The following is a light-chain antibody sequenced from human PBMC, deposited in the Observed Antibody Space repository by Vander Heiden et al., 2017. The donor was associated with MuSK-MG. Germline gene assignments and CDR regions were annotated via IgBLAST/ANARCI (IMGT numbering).Light chain of an antibody. V-gene: IGKV4-1*01. CDR3: QQYYSIPFT. Sequence: DIVMTQSPYSLSVSVGERATINCTSSQTILDRSNKKNSLAWFRQQPGQPPRLLIYWASTRGAGVPDRISGSGSGTGFTLTIDSLQGEDVAVYYCQQYYSIPFTFGRGTKLEIK. CDR2: WAS. J-gene: IGKJ2*01. CDR1: QTILDRSNKKNS.